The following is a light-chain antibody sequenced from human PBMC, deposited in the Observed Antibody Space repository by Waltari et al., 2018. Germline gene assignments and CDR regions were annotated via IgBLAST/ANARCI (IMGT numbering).Light chain of an antibody. Sequence: EIVLTQSPGTLSVSPGERVTVSCRASQTIGGSWLTWYHQKPGQAPRLLIYGASNRAPGIPDRFSGSGSGTDFTLTISRLEPEDSAVYYCQQYDGSVVTFGGGTKVEIK. CDR3: QQYDGSVVT. V-gene: IGKV3-20*01. J-gene: IGKJ4*01. CDR2: GAS. CDR1: QTIGGSW.